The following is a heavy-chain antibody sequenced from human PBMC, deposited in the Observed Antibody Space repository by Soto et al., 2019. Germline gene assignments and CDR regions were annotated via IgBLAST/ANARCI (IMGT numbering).Heavy chain of an antibody. V-gene: IGHV4-39*01. CDR1: GGSISSSSYY. CDR3: ARHAGYCSGGGCYSKEYYFDY. Sequence: QLQLQESGPGLVKPSETLSLTCTVSGGSISSSSYYWGWIRQPPGKGLEWIASIYYSGSTYYNPSLKSRVTISVDTSKNQFSLRLSSVTAADTAVYYCARHAGYCSGGGCYSKEYYFDYWGQGTLVTVSS. J-gene: IGHJ4*02. D-gene: IGHD2-15*01. CDR2: IYYSGST.